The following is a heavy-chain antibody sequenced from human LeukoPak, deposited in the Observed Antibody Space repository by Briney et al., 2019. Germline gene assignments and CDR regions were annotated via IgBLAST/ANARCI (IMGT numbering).Heavy chain of an antibody. Sequence: GGSLGLSCAASGFTFSSYAMSWVRQAPGKGLEWVSAISGSGGSTYYADSVKGRFTISRDNSKNTLYLQMNSLRAEDTAVYYCAKCGIVVVPAATACWFDPWGQGTLVTVSS. J-gene: IGHJ5*02. CDR3: AKCGIVVVPAATACWFDP. V-gene: IGHV3-23*01. CDR1: GFTFSSYA. D-gene: IGHD2-2*01. CDR2: ISGSGGST.